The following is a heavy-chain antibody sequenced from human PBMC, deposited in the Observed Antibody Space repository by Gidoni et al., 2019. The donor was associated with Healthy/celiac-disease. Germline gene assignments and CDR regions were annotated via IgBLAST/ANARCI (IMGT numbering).Heavy chain of an antibody. CDR2: ISYDGSNK. V-gene: IGHV3-30-3*01. D-gene: IGHD2-15*01. CDR3: ARGGYCSGGSCYFSLVYGMDV. CDR1: GFTFSSYA. Sequence: QVQLVESGGGVVQPGRSLRPSCAPSGFTFSSYAMHWVRQAPGKGLEWVAVISYDGSNKYYADSVKGRFTISRDNSKNTLYLQMNSLRAEDTAVYYCARGGYCSGGSCYFSLVYGMDVWGQGTTVTVSS. J-gene: IGHJ6*02.